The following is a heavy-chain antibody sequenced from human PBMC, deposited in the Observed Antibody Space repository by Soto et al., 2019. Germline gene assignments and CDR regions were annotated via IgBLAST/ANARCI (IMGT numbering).Heavy chain of an antibody. V-gene: IGHV3-30*18. CDR2: ISYDGSNK. J-gene: IGHJ4*02. CDR1: GFTFSSYG. CDR3: AKDSGSGYDSKYLDY. D-gene: IGHD5-12*01. Sequence: QVQLVESGGGVVQPGRSLRLSCAASGFTFSSYGMHWVRQAPGKGLEWVAVISYDGSNKYYADSVKGRFTISRDNSKNTLYLQMNSLRAEDTAVYYCAKDSGSGYDSKYLDYWGQGTLVTVSS.